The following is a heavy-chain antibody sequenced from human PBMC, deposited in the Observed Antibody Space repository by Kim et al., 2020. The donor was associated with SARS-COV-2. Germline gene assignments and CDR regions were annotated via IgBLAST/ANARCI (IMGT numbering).Heavy chain of an antibody. D-gene: IGHD2-15*01. Sequence: YDADSVKGRFTISRDNSKCTLYLQMTSLRAEDTAVYYCAKRVEKYYYAMDVWGQGTTVSVSS. CDR3: AKRVEKYYYAMDV. V-gene: IGHV3-30*02. J-gene: IGHJ6*02.